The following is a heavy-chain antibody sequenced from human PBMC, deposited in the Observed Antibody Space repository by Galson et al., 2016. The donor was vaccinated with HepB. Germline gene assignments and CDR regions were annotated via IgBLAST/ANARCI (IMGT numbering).Heavy chain of an antibody. CDR2: IWYDGSRE. J-gene: IGHJ4*02. D-gene: IGHD6-19*01. CDR1: GFTLRSHG. CDR3: ARGSRAVAGLFDS. Sequence: SLRLSCAASGFTLRSHGMHWVRQAPGKGLEWVAIIWYDGSREYYEDSVKGRLTISRDNSKNMLYLQINSLRADDTGVYYCARGSRAVAGLFDSWGQGTLVTVSS. V-gene: IGHV3-33*01.